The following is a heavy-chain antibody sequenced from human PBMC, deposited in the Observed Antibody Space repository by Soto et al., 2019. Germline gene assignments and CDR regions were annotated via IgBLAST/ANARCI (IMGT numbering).Heavy chain of an antibody. CDR2: INEDGSQQ. CDR3: VRGRSTENP. Sequence: EVQLVESGGGLVQPGGSLRLSCAASGFILSDSWMSWVRQSPGRGLEWVTNINEDGSQQYYVASVKGRFTISRDNARQSVYLQMNSLRVEDTAVYFCVRGRSTENPWGQGTVVTVSS. J-gene: IGHJ5*02. V-gene: IGHV3-7*03. CDR1: GFILSDSW.